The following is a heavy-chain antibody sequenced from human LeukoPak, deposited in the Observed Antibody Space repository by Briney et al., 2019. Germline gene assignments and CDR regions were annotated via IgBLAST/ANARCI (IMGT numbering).Heavy chain of an antibody. CDR2: IRSKAYGWTT. V-gene: IGHV3-49*04. Sequence: GGSLRLSCTASGFTFGDYAMSWVRQAPGKGLEWVGFIRSKAYGWTTEYAASVKGRFTISRDDSKSIAYLQMNSLKTEDTAVYYCTRDLPDHSSSSIWGQGTLVTVSS. D-gene: IGHD6-6*01. CDR3: TRDLPDHSSSSI. J-gene: IGHJ4*02. CDR1: GFTFGDYA.